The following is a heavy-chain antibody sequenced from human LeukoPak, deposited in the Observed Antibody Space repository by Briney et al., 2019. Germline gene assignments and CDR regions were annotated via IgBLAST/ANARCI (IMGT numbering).Heavy chain of an antibody. CDR1: GFTVSSNY. CDR3: TKGLLS. CDR2: IYSGGST. J-gene: IGHJ5*02. V-gene: IGHV3-53*05. Sequence: GGSLRLSCAASGFTVSSNYMSWVRQAPGKGLEWVSVIYSGGSTYCADSVQGRCTISRDNSKNTLSLQLNSLRADDTAVFYCTKGLLSWGQGTLLTVAA.